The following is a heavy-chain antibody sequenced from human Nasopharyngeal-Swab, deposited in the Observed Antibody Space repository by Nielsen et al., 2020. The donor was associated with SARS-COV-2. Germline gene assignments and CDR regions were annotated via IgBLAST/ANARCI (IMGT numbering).Heavy chain of an antibody. CDR2: ISSSGSTI. D-gene: IGHD3-10*01. CDR3: ARDADYYGSGSYLGY. Sequence: LKISWAASGFTFSDYYMSWIRQAPGKVLEWVSYISSSGSTIYYADSVKGRFTISRDNAKNSLYLQMNSLRAEDTAVYYCARDADYYGSGSYLGYWGQGTLVTVSS. V-gene: IGHV3-11*04. CDR1: GFTFSDYY. J-gene: IGHJ4*02.